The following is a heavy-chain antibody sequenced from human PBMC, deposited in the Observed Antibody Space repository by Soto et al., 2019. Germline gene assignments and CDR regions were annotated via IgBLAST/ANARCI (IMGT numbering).Heavy chain of an antibody. V-gene: IGHV1-46*01. Sequence: ASVKVSCKASGYTFTSYYMHWVRQAPGQGLEWMGIINPSGGSTSYAQKFQGRVTMTRDTSTSTVYMELGSPRSEDTAVYYCARAKVSEVVAALLGMDVWGQGTTVTVSS. D-gene: IGHD2-15*01. CDR2: INPSGGST. CDR3: ARAKVSEVVAALLGMDV. J-gene: IGHJ6*02. CDR1: GYTFTSYY.